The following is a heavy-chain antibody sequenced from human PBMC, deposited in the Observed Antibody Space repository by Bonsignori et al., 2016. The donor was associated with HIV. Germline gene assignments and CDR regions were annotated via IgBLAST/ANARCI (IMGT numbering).Heavy chain of an antibody. D-gene: IGHD2-2*01. CDR2: VSYSGNT. V-gene: IGHV4-39*07. J-gene: IGHJ5*02. Sequence: WIRQPPGKGLEWIGSVSYSGNTYYNPSLKSRLTISVDTFKNQFSLKLTSVTAADTAVYYCAREESGRVFCSSTDCTMDWLDPWGQGTLVTVSS. CDR3: AREESGRVFCSSTDCTMDWLDP.